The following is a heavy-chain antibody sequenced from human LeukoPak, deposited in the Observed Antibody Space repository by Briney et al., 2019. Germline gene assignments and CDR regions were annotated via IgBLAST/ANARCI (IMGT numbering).Heavy chain of an antibody. CDR1: GYTFTSYG. J-gene: IGHJ6*03. CDR3: ARAVSSSRRRYYYYYYYMDV. CDR2: ISAYNGNT. D-gene: IGHD6-13*01. V-gene: IGHV1-18*01. Sequence: GASVKVSCKASGYTFTSYGISWVRQAPGQGLEWMGWISAYNGNTNYAQKLQGRVTMTTDTSTSTAYMELRSLRSDDTAVYYCARAVSSSRRRYYYYYYYMDVWGKGTTVTVSS.